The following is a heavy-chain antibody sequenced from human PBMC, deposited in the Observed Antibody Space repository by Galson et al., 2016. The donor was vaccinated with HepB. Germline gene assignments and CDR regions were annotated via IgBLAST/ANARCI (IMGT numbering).Heavy chain of an antibody. CDR3: ARDGGSNPNWA. CDR2: IYSGGET. J-gene: IGHJ4*02. CDR1: GFSVSRNY. V-gene: IGHV3-66*02. Sequence: SLRLSCAASGFSVSRNYLTWVRQAPGKGLERVSLIYSGGETYYADSVKGRFTISRDESKNTMFLQMNSLRVEDTAVYYCARDGGSNPNWAGGQGTLVTVSS. D-gene: IGHD1-26*01.